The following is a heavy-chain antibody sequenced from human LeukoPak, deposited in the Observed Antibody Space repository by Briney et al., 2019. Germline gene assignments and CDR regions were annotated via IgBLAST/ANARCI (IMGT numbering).Heavy chain of an antibody. Sequence: SCKGSGGTLSSYSFSRGRQAPGQGLEWVGGIIPIFGTANYAQKFQGRVTITTDESTSTAYMELSSLRSEDTAVYYCARVPTDYYYYMDVWGKGTTVTVSS. V-gene: IGHV1-69*05. CDR2: IIPIFGTA. CDR3: ARVPTDYYYYMDV. CDR1: GGTLSSYS. J-gene: IGHJ6*03.